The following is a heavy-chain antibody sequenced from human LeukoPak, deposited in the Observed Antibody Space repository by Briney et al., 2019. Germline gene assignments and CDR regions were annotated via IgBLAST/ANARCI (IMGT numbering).Heavy chain of an antibody. J-gene: IGHJ6*03. Sequence: PGGSLRLSCVASGFTFSTYVMGWVRQVPGKGLEWASSVSESGGSTYYADSGKGRFTISRDNSKNTLYLQMNSLSAEDTAFYYCAKEELRRITMWGYMDVWGKGTTVTISS. D-gene: IGHD3-10*02. CDR2: VSESGGST. CDR3: AKEELRRITMWGYMDV. CDR1: GFTFSTYV. V-gene: IGHV3-23*01.